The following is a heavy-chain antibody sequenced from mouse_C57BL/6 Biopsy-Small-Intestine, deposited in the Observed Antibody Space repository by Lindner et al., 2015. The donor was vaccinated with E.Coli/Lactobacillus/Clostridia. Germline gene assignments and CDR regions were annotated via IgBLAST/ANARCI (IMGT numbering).Heavy chain of an antibody. Sequence: SVKVSCKTSGYTFTSYAMQWVRQAPGQRLEWMGWINGGTGNTKYSQNFQGRVTITRDTSASTVYMELSGLRSEDTAVYYCARAHHERAPGEQQWSVKEYCFDYWGQGTLVTVSS. CDR1: GYTFTSYA. CDR2: INGGTGNT. D-gene: IGHD1-3*01. J-gene: IGHJ4*01. V-gene: IGHV1-84*02. CDR3: ARAHHERAPGEQQWSVKEYCFDY.